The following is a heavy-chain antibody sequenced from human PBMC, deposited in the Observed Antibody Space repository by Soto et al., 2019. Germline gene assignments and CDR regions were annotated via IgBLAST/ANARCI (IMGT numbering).Heavy chain of an antibody. J-gene: IGHJ6*02. V-gene: IGHV1-8*01. CDR2: MNPNSGNS. Sequence: QVQLVQSGAEVKKPGASVKVSCKASGYTFTSYDIHWVRQATGQGLEWMGWMNPNSGNSGYAQKFQCRVPMTRNTYISTAYIELCSLRSADAAEYYCARGLNGMDVGGQGTTVNVAS. CDR3: ARGLNGMDV. CDR1: GYTFTSYD.